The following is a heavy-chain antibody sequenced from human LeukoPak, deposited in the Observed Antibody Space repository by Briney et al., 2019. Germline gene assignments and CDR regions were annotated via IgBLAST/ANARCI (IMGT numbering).Heavy chain of an antibody. CDR1: GFTFSNYG. CDR3: ARESLVDYGSGSYDS. V-gene: IGHV3-33*01. D-gene: IGHD3-10*01. Sequence: QPGRSLRLSCAASGFTFSNYGMHGVRQAPGKGLEWVAVIWYDGRNKEHADSVKGRFTVSRDNSKNTLYLQMDSLRADDTAVYYCARESLVDYGSGSYDSWGQGTLVTVSS. J-gene: IGHJ4*02. CDR2: IWYDGRNK.